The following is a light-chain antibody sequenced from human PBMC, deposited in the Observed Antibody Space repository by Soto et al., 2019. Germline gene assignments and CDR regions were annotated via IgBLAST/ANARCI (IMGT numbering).Light chain of an antibody. Sequence: DIQMTQSPSSLSASVGARVTITCRASQSISSHLNWYKQKPGKAPKLLIYAASSLQSGGPPRFSGSGSGTDFTLTISSLQPEDFATDDCQQSYSTPSTFGQGTKLEIK. CDR2: AAS. V-gene: IGKV1-39*01. CDR3: QQSYSTPST. CDR1: QSISSH. J-gene: IGKJ2*01.